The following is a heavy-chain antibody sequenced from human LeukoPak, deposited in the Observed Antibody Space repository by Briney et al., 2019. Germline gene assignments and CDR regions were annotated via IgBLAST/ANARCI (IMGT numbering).Heavy chain of an antibody. D-gene: IGHD6-6*01. CDR2: IYSGGST. J-gene: IGHJ4*02. V-gene: IGHV3-66*01. Sequence: PGGSLRLSCAASGFTVSSNYMSWVRQAPGKGLEWVSVIYSGGSTYYADSVKGRFTISRDNSKNTLYLQMNSLRAEDTAVYYCARMHSSFGDDYWGQGTLVTVSS. CDR1: GFTVSSNY. CDR3: ARMHSSFGDDY.